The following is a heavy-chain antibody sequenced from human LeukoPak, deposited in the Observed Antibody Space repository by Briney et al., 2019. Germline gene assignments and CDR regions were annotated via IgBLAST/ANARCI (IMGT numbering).Heavy chain of an antibody. CDR3: ARGRGYSYARYFDY. CDR1: GASISSGNYY. CDR2: IYYSGDT. V-gene: IGHV4-39*07. Sequence: SETLSLTCTVSGASISSGNYYWGWIRQPPGKGLEWLGSIYYSGDTYNNPPLKSRVTISVDTSKNQFSLKLSSVTAADTAVYYCARGRGYSYARYFDYWGQGTLVTVSS. J-gene: IGHJ4*02. D-gene: IGHD5-18*01.